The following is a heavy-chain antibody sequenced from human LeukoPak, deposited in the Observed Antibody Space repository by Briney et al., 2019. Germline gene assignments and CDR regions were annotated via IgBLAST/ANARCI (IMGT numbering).Heavy chain of an antibody. CDR1: GGSISSYY. CDR3: ARASGWPNFYYYYCGMDV. Sequence: KPSETLSLTCTVSGGSISSYYWSWIRQPPGKGLEWIGYIYYSGSTNYNPSLKSRVTISVDTSKNQFSLKLSSVTAADTAVYYCARASGWPNFYYYYCGMDVWGQGTTVTVSS. CDR2: IYYSGST. V-gene: IGHV4-59*01. D-gene: IGHD5-24*01. J-gene: IGHJ6*02.